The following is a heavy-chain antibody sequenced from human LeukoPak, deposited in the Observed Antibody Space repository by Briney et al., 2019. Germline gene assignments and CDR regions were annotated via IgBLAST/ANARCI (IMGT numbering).Heavy chain of an antibody. D-gene: IGHD3-22*01. CDR2: ISSNGGST. V-gene: IGHV3-64D*06. Sequence: GSLRLSCSASGSTFSSYAMHWVRQAPGKGLEYVSGISSNGGSTYYADSVKGRFTISRDNSKNTLYLQMSSLRVEDTAVFYCVKDLSYYDSSGYDYGFDYWGQGTLVTVSS. CDR1: GSTFSSYA. J-gene: IGHJ4*02. CDR3: VKDLSYYDSSGYDYGFDY.